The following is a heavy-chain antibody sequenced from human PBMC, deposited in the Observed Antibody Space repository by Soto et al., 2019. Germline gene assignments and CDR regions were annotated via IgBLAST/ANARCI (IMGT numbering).Heavy chain of an antibody. D-gene: IGHD6-13*01. V-gene: IGHV1-18*01. CDR2: ISAYIGTA. J-gene: IGHJ6*02. CDR1: GYTFTSYG. Sequence: ASVKVSCKASGYTFTSYGISWVRQAPGQGLEWMGWISAYIGTANYAQKFQGRVTITADKSTSTAYMELSSLRSEDTAVYYCARDNYSSSWYAFYYYGMDVWGQGTTVTVSS. CDR3: ARDNYSSSWYAFYYYGMDV.